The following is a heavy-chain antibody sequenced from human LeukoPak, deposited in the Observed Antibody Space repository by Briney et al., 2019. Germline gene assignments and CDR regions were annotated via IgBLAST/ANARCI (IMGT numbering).Heavy chain of an antibody. D-gene: IGHD6-13*01. Sequence: PSETLSLTCTVSGGSISGYYWTWIRQPPGKGMEWVGYIYNNGRINYNPSLKSRVTISEDTSKNQFSLKLRSVTAADTAVYYCALDSSSWWGYFDYWGQGTLVTVSS. J-gene: IGHJ4*02. CDR3: ALDSSSWWGYFDY. CDR1: GGSISGYY. CDR2: IYNNGRI. V-gene: IGHV4-59*01.